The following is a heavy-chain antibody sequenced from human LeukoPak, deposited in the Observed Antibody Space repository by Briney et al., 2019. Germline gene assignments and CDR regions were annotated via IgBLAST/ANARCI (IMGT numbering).Heavy chain of an antibody. CDR2: MNPNSGNT. CDR3: ARGDHPQPVLRFLEWDIRGYYYYGMDV. D-gene: IGHD3-3*01. Sequence: ASVKVSCKASGYTFTSYDINWVRQATGQGLEWMGWMNPNSGNTGYAQKFQGRVTMTRNTSISTAYMELSSLRSEDTAVYYCARGDHPQPVLRFLEWDIRGYYYYGMDVWGQGTTVTVSS. CDR1: GYTFTSYD. V-gene: IGHV1-8*01. J-gene: IGHJ6*02.